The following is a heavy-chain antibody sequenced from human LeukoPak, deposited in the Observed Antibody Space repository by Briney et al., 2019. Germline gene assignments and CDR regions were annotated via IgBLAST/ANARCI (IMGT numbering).Heavy chain of an antibody. J-gene: IGHJ4*02. Sequence: GGSLRLSCAASGFTFDDYAMHWVRQAPGKGLEWVSGISWNSGSIGYADSVKGRFTISRDNAKNSLYLQMNSLRAEDTAVYYCASLPYCSGGSCYHYWGQGTLVTVSS. CDR3: ASLPYCSGGSCYHY. CDR2: ISWNSGSI. D-gene: IGHD2-15*01. V-gene: IGHV3-9*01. CDR1: GFTFDDYA.